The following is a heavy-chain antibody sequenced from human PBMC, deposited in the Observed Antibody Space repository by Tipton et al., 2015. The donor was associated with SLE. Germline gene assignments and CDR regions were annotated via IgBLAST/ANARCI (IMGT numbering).Heavy chain of an antibody. Sequence: TLSLTCTVSGGSISSHYWSWIRQPPXKGLEWIGYIYYXXXPNHNPSLKSRVTISVDTSKNQFSLKLSSVTAADTAVYYCAIDLGQASGYYSSDAFDIWGQGTMVTVSS. D-gene: IGHD3-22*01. J-gene: IGHJ3*02. CDR2: IYYXXXP. CDR1: GGSISSHY. CDR3: AIDLGQASGYYSSDAFDI. V-gene: IGHV4-59*11.